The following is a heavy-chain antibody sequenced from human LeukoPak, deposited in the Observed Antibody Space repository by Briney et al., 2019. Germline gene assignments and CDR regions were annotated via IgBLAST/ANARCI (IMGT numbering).Heavy chain of an antibody. CDR1: GYRFTSYR. V-gene: IGHV5-51*01. J-gene: IGHJ4*02. Sequence: GESLKISCKASGYRFTSYRIGWVRQMPGKGLEWMGIIYPGDYETTYRPSFQGQVTISAHKSIYTAYLDCTSLKALHTAMYYCARGAVAGSFDYGGQGTLVTVSS. CDR3: ARGAVAGSFDY. D-gene: IGHD6-19*01. CDR2: IYPGDYET.